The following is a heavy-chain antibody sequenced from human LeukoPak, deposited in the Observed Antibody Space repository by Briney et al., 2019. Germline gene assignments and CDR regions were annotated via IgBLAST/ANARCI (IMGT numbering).Heavy chain of an antibody. CDR2: VWYDGRNR. J-gene: IGHJ5*02. V-gene: IGHV3-33*01. CDR1: GYTFSRHG. CDR3: ARLWGGNGYSGGSLNL. Sequence: AGGSLRLSCAASGYTFSRHGIHWVRQAPGKGLEWVAVVWYDGRNRDYADSVKGRFTISKDNSNNMVFLLMDRLRAEDTAVYYCARLWGGNGYSGGSLNLWGQGTLVTVSS. D-gene: IGHD3-16*01.